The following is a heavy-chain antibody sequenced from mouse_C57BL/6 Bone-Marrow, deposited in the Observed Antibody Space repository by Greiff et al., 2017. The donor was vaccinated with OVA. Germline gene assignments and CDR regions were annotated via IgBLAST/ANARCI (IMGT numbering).Heavy chain of an antibody. CDR3: ARSPSTTVVAPSAMDY. CDR1: GYTFTDYY. CDR2: INPNNGGT. Sequence: VQLQQSGPELVKPGASVKISCKASGYTFTDYYMNWVKQSHGKSLEWIGDINPNNGGTSYNQKFKGKATLTVDKSSSTAYMELRSLTSEDSAVYYCARSPSTTVVAPSAMDYWGQGTSVTVSS. V-gene: IGHV1-26*01. J-gene: IGHJ4*01. D-gene: IGHD1-1*01.